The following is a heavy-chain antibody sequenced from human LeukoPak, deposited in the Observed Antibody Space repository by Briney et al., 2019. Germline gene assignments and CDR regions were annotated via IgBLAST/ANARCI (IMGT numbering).Heavy chain of an antibody. Sequence: GGSLRLSCAASGFTFSSYWMSWVRQAPGKGLEWVANIKQDGSEEYYVDSVKGRFTISRDNAKNSLYLQMNSLRAEDTAVYYCAREGDVVVPAAPAWFDPWGQGTLVTVSS. V-gene: IGHV3-7*01. D-gene: IGHD2-2*01. CDR2: IKQDGSEE. CDR1: GFTFSSYW. J-gene: IGHJ5*02. CDR3: AREGDVVVPAAPAWFDP.